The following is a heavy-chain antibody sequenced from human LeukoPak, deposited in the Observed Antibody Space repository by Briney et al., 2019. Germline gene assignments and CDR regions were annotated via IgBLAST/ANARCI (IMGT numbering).Heavy chain of an antibody. CDR3: ARDLIVGSYDSPVEDY. D-gene: IGHD1-26*01. CDR1: GGSISSYY. CDR2: IYTSGST. V-gene: IGHV4-4*07. J-gene: IGHJ4*02. Sequence: SETLSLTCTVSGGSISSYYWSWIRQPAGKGLEWIGRIYTSGSTNYNPSLKSRVTMSVDTSKNQFSLKLSSVTAADTAVYYCARDLIVGSYDSPVEDYWGQGTLVTVSS.